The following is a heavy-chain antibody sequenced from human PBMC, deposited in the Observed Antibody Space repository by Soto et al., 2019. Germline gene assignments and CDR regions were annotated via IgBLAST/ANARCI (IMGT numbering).Heavy chain of an antibody. D-gene: IGHD3-10*01. CDR1: GFTFSSYA. Sequence: GGSLRLSCAASGFTFSSYAMSWVRQAPGKGLEWVSAISGSGGSTYYADSVKGRFTISRDNSKNTLYLQMNSLRAEDTAVYYCAKDAAVRITMVRGVRGWFDPWGQGTLVTVSS. V-gene: IGHV3-23*01. CDR3: AKDAAVRITMVRGVRGWFDP. J-gene: IGHJ5*02. CDR2: ISGSGGST.